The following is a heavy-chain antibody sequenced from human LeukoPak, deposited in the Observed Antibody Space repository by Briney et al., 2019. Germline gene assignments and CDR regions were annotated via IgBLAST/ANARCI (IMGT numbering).Heavy chain of an antibody. J-gene: IGHJ5*02. V-gene: IGHV4-34*01. CDR1: GFTFSSYG. CDR3: ARGVRYYYDSSGYPWFDP. Sequence: GTLRLSCAASGFTFSSYGMSWIRQPPGKGLEWIGEINHSGSTNYNPSLKSRVTISVDTSKNQFSLKLSSVTAADTAVYYCARGVRYYYDSSGYPWFDPWGQGTLVTVSS. CDR2: INHSGST. D-gene: IGHD3-22*01.